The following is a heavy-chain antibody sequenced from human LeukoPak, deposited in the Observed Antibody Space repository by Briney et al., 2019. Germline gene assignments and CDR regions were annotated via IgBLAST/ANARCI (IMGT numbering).Heavy chain of an antibody. V-gene: IGHV3-11*04. Sequence: GGSLRLSCAASGFTFSDYYMSWIRQAPGKGLEWVSYIISSGSTIYYADSVKGRFTISRDNAKNSLYLQMNSLRAEDTGVYYRARDSNVGATNLDYWGQGTLVTVSS. D-gene: IGHD1-26*01. CDR3: ARDSNVGATNLDY. J-gene: IGHJ4*02. CDR1: GFTFSDYY. CDR2: IISSGSTI.